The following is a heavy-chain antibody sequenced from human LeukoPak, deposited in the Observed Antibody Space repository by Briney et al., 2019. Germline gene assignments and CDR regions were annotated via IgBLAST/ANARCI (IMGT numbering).Heavy chain of an antibody. D-gene: IGHD2-15*01. V-gene: IGHV3-48*01. CDR1: GFTFSSYS. CDR2: ISSSSSTI. Sequence: GGSLRLSCAASGFTFSSYSMNWVRQAPGKGLEWVSYISSSSSTIYYADSVKGRFTISRDNAKNSLYLQMNSLRAEDTAVYYCARDLRSNTFSDYYGVDVWGQGTTVIVSS. J-gene: IGHJ6*02. CDR3: ARDLRSNTFSDYYGVDV.